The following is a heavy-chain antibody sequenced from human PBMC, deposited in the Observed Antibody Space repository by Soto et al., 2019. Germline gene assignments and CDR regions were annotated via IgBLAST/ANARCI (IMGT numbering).Heavy chain of an antibody. CDR1: GYTFTSYA. CDR3: AGEVWDY. V-gene: IGHV1-3*01. CDR2: INAGNGNT. Sequence: QVQLVQSGAEVKKPGASVKVSCKASGYTFTSYAMHWVRQAPGQRLEWMGWINAGNGNTKYSQKFQGRVTITRDTAASTDYMELSSLRSEDTAVYYCAGEVWDYWGQGTLVTVSS. D-gene: IGHD2-21*01. J-gene: IGHJ4*02.